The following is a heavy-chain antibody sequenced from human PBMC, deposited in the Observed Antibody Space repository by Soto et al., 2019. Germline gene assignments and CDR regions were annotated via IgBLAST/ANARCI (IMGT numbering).Heavy chain of an antibody. CDR3: AIGHYSSPL. CDR1: GLRLTSYW. J-gene: IGHJ4*01. D-gene: IGHD4-4*01. Sequence: PGGSMGLSCTAPGLRLTSYWMSWIRQTPGKGLEWVANIKGDGSEKYYVESVKGRFTISRDNAKNSVFLQMNSLRDEDTAVYYCAIGHYSSPLGGQGTQVTVSS. CDR2: IKGDGSEK. V-gene: IGHV3-7*01.